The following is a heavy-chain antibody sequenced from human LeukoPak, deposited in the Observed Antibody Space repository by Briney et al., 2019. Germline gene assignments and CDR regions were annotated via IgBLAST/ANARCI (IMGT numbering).Heavy chain of an antibody. CDR2: ISSSSSYI. Sequence: GGSLRLSCAAPGFTFSSYSMNWVRQAPGKGLEWVSSISSSSSYIYYADSVKGRFTISRDNAKNSLYLQMNSLRAEDTAVYYCARDSGSGYYPDYWGQGTLVTVSS. V-gene: IGHV3-21*01. D-gene: IGHD3-22*01. J-gene: IGHJ4*02. CDR1: GFTFSSYS. CDR3: ARDSGSGYYPDY.